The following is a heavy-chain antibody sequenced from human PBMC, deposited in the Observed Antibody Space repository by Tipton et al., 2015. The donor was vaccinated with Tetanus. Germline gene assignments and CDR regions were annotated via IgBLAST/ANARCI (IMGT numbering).Heavy chain of an antibody. CDR1: GFTFSSYA. J-gene: IGHJ4*02. D-gene: IGHD1-26*01. CDR2: ISGSGGST. V-gene: IGHV3-23*01. Sequence: SLRLSCAASGFTFSSYAMSWVRQAPGKGLEWVSAISGSGGSTYYADSVKGRFTISRDNSKNTLYLQMNSLRAEDTAVYYCAKAPRKGSSPNYFDYWGQGTLVTVSS. CDR3: AKAPRKGSSPNYFDY.